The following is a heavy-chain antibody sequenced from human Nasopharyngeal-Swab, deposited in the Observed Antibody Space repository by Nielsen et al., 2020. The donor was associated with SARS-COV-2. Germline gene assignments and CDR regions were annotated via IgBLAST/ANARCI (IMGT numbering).Heavy chain of an antibody. V-gene: IGHV3-30*18. Sequence: GEFLKISCAASGFSFNNYGMHWVRQAPGKGLEWVAVISYEGSKKSYVASVEGRFTISRDFSKNTLFLQMSSLRPEDTAVYYCAKATQIFWFGQFRNDAFDVWGQGTMVTVSS. CDR1: GFSFNNYG. J-gene: IGHJ3*01. CDR3: AKATQIFWFGQFRNDAFDV. CDR2: ISYEGSKK. D-gene: IGHD3-10*01.